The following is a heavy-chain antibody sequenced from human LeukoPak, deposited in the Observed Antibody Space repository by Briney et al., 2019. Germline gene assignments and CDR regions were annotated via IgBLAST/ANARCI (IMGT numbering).Heavy chain of an antibody. Sequence: SETLSLTCTVSGGSISSYYWSWIRQPAGKGLEWIGRIYTSGSTNYNPSLKSRVTMSVDTSKNQFSLKLSSVTAADTAVYYCARELNIVVVPAAMYYYYYYMDVWGKGTTVTISS. CDR3: ARELNIVVVPAAMYYYYYYMDV. J-gene: IGHJ6*03. V-gene: IGHV4-4*07. CDR1: GGSISSYY. D-gene: IGHD2-2*01. CDR2: IYTSGST.